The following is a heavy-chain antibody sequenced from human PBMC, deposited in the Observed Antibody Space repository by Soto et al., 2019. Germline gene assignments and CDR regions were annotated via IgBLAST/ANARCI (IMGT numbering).Heavy chain of an antibody. CDR3: ARDGTLKKHYDFWSGYPGYYYYMDV. Sequence: EVQLVESGGGLVKPGGSLRLSCAASGFTFSSYSMNWVRQAPGKGLEWVSSISSSSSYIYYADSVKGRFTISRDNAKNSLYLQMNSLRAEDTAVYYCARDGTLKKHYDFWSGYPGYYYYMDVWGKGTTVTVSS. CDR2: ISSSSSYI. V-gene: IGHV3-21*01. J-gene: IGHJ6*03. CDR1: GFTFSSYS. D-gene: IGHD3-3*01.